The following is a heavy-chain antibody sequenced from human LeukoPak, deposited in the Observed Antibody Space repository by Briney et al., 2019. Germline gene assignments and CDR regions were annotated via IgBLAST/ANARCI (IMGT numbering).Heavy chain of an antibody. J-gene: IGHJ4*02. CDR1: GFTFSGYG. CDR3: ARDYGSGSYYNTAY. D-gene: IGHD3-10*01. Sequence: GGSLRLSCAASGFTFSGYGLHWVREAPDKGLEGVAFIHYDGSYKYYADSVKGRFTISRDNSKNTLYMQMNSLRAEDTAVYYCARDYGSGSYYNTAYWGQGTLVTVSS. V-gene: IGHV3-30*02. CDR2: IHYDGSYK.